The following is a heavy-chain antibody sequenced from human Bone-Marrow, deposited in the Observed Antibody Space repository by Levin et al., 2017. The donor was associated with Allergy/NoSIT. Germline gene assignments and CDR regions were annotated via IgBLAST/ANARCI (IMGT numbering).Heavy chain of an antibody. CDR1: GFTFSSYG. J-gene: IGHJ4*02. D-gene: IGHD1-26*01. CDR3: VHHWWDLPLENDY. Sequence: LSLTCAASGFTFSSYGMSWVRPAPGKGLEWVSAISGSGDNTYYADSVKGRFTISRDNSKNTLYLQMNSLRAEDTAVYYCVHHWWDLPLENDYWGQGTLVTVSS. CDR2: ISGSGDNT. V-gene: IGHV3-23*01.